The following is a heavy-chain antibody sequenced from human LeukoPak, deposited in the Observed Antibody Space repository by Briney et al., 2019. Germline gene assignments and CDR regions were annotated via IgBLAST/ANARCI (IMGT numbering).Heavy chain of an antibody. CDR1: GGSISGYY. CDR2: INHSGST. V-gene: IGHV4-34*01. Sequence: PPETLSLTCTISGGSISGYYWSWIRQPPGKGLEWIGEINHSGSTNYNPSLKSRVTISVDTSKNQFSLKLSSVTAADTAVYYCARGPVVVPAAMRVRWFDPWGQGTLVTVSS. CDR3: ARGPVVVPAAMRVRWFDP. J-gene: IGHJ5*02. D-gene: IGHD2-2*01.